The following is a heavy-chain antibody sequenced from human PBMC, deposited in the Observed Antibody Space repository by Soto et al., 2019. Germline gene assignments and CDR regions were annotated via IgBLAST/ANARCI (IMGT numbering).Heavy chain of an antibody. CDR1: GGSITSGDNY. V-gene: IGHV4-30-4*01. CDR3: ARESEDLTSNFDY. CDR2: IYYSGHT. J-gene: IGHJ4*02. Sequence: SETLSLTCTVSGGSITSGDNYWSWIRQPPGKGLEWIGYIYYSGHTYYNPSLKSRLTISVDTSKNQFSLKLSSVTAADTAVYYCARESEDLTSNFDYWGQGTLVTVSS.